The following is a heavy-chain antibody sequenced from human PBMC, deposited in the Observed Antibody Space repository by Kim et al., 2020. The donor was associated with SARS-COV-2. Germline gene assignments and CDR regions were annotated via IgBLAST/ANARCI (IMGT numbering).Heavy chain of an antibody. Sequence: GGSLRLSCAASGFSFRDYWMTWVRQAPGKGLEWVANIDKPGREKYYVDSVKGRFAISRDNAKNSLYLQMNGLRAEDTAVYYCARENWSVDKWGQGTLVTVSA. CDR2: IDKPGREK. CDR1: GFSFRDYW. CDR3: ARENWSVDK. D-gene: IGHD1-1*01. V-gene: IGHV3-7*03. J-gene: IGHJ4*02.